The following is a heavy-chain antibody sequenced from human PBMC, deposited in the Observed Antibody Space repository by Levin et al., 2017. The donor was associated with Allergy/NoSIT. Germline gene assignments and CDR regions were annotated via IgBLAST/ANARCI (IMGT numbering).Heavy chain of an antibody. CDR2: IGIAGDT. D-gene: IGHD6-19*01. CDR1: GFTFSTYG. Sequence: LSLTCAASGFTFSTYGMDWVRQATGKGLEWVSHIGIAGDTWYPDSVKGRFTISRENAKNSLYLQMNSLRAGDTAVYYCARDSGSGLDYWGQGTLVTVSS. CDR3: ARDSGSGLDY. V-gene: IGHV3-13*01. J-gene: IGHJ4*02.